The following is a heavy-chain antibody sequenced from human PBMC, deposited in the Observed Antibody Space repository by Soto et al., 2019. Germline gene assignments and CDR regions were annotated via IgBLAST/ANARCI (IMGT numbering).Heavy chain of an antibody. CDR1: GFTFSSYS. CDR3: ARAPLRYFDWLLSPFAY. J-gene: IGHJ4*02. Sequence: EVQLVESGGGLVKPGGSLRLSCSASGFTFSSYSMNWVRQAPGKGLEWVSSIGTSSSYIYYADSVKGRFTISRDNAKNSLYLQMNSLRVEDMAVYYCARAPLRYFDWLLSPFAYWGQGTLVTVSS. CDR2: IGTSSSYI. V-gene: IGHV3-21*01. D-gene: IGHD3-9*01.